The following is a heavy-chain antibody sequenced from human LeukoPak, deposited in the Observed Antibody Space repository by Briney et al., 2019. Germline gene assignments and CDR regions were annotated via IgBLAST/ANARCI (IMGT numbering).Heavy chain of an antibody. Sequence: PGGSLRLSCAASGFIFSSYWMHWVRQARGKGLVWVSRIHSDGSDTTYADSVKGRFTISRDNAKNTLYLQMNSLRAEDTAVYYCAREGNSGWRDDGFDIWGQGTMVTVSS. CDR1: GFIFSSYW. J-gene: IGHJ3*02. V-gene: IGHV3-74*01. CDR2: IHSDGSDT. CDR3: AREGNSGWRDDGFDI. D-gene: IGHD6-19*01.